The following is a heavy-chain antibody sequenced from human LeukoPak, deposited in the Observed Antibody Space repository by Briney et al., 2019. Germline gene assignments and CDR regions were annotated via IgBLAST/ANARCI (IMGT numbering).Heavy chain of an antibody. D-gene: IGHD6-13*01. CDR1: GFTFSDYY. Sequence: GGSLRLSCATSGFTFSDYYMSWIRQAPGKGLEWVSYISSSGSTIYYADSVKGRITISRDNAKNSLYLQMNSLRAEDTAVYYCARTDSSSWYPNWFGPWGQGTLVTASS. V-gene: IGHV3-11*01. CDR2: ISSSGSTI. J-gene: IGHJ5*02. CDR3: ARTDSSSWYPNWFGP.